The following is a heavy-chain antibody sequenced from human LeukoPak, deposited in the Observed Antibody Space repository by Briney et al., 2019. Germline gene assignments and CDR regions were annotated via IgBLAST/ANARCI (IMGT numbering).Heavy chain of an antibody. V-gene: IGHV1-18*01. CDR3: ARGSVAVDPSGWFDP. J-gene: IGHJ5*02. D-gene: IGHD6-19*01. CDR1: GYTFTSYG. Sequence: ASVKVSCKASGYTFTSYGISWVRQAPGQGLEWMGWISAYNGNTNYAQELQGRVTMTTDTSTSTAYMELRSLRSDDTAVYYCARGSVAVDPSGWFDPWGQGTLVTVSS. CDR2: ISAYNGNT.